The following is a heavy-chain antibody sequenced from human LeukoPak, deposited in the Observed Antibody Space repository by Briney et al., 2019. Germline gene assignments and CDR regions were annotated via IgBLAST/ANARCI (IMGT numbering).Heavy chain of an antibody. CDR1: GFTFSSYA. J-gene: IGHJ4*02. D-gene: IGHD2-2*01. CDR3: AKDPGYCSSTSCYGEAFDY. Sequence: GRSLRLSCAASGFTFSSYAMSWVRQAPGKGLEWVSAISGSGGSTYYADSVKGRFTISRDNSKNTLYLQMNSLRAEDTAVYYCAKDPGYCSSTSCYGEAFDYWGQGTLVTVSS. CDR2: ISGSGGST. V-gene: IGHV3-23*01.